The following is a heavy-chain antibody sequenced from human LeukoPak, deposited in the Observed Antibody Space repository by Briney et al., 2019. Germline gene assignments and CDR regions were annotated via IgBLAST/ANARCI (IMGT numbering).Heavy chain of an antibody. CDR1: GVSITSNY. D-gene: IGHD5-18*01. CDR2: THHSGST. J-gene: IGHJ4*02. V-gene: IGHV4-59*01. CDR3: ARSSGHSYGDFDY. Sequence: SETLSLNCSVSGVSITSNYWSWIRQPPGKGLEWLGYTHHSGSTSYNPSLKSRITMSLDTSNNQFSLKLSSVTAADTAVYYCARSSGHSYGDFDYWGQGTLVTVSS.